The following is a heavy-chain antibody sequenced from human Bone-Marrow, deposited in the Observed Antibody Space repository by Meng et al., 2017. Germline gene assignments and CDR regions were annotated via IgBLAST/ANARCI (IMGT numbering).Heavy chain of an antibody. CDR2: IYYSGST. J-gene: IGHJ1*01. V-gene: IGHV4-31*03. CDR1: GGSISSGGYY. D-gene: IGHD6-13*01. CDR3: ARGPLSAAGTMGYFQH. Sequence: QEQVQGSGPRLGKPSQTLSLTCTVSGGSISSGGYYWSWIRQHPGKGLEWIGYIYYSGSTYYNPSLKSRVTISVDTSKNQFSLKLSSVTAADTAVYYCARGPLSAAGTMGYFQHWGQGTLVTVSS.